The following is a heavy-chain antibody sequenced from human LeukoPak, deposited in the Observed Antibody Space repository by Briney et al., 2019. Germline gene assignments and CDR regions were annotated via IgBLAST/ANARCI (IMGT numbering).Heavy chain of an antibody. Sequence: PGGSLRLSCAASGFTFSSYSMNGVRQAPGKGLEWVSSISSSSSYIYYADSVKGRFTISRDNAKNSLYLQMNSLRAEDTAVYYCAGDSSSWYDPYYYHYAMDVWGQGTTVTVSS. CDR3: AGDSSSWYDPYYYHYAMDV. D-gene: IGHD6-13*01. CDR1: GFTFSSYS. CDR2: ISSSSSYI. V-gene: IGHV3-21*01. J-gene: IGHJ6*02.